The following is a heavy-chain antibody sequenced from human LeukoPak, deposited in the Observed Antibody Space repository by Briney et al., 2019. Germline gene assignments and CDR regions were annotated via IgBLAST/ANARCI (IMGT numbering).Heavy chain of an antibody. V-gene: IGHV3-23*01. D-gene: IGHD2-15*01. Sequence: GGSLRLSCAASGFTFSSYGMHWVRQAPGKGLDWVSTIGSTGSTYDAESVKGRFTISRDTLKNTLYLQMNSLRADDTAIYYCAKIQYRSGGGAIDSWGQGTVVSVSS. CDR1: GFTFSSYG. J-gene: IGHJ4*02. CDR2: IGSTGST. CDR3: AKIQYRSGGGAIDS.